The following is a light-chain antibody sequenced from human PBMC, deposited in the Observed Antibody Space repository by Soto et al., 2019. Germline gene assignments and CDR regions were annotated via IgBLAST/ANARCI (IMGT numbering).Light chain of an antibody. CDR2: QAS. CDR1: QSISSW. V-gene: IGKV1-5*03. CDR3: QQYKTYWT. Sequence: DIQMTQSPSTLSASVGDRVTITCRASQSISSWLAWYQQKPGKAPTLLIYQASSLENGVTSRFSGSGSGTEFTLTFSRLQPDVCATYYCQQYKTYWTFGQGTKVEIK. J-gene: IGKJ1*01.